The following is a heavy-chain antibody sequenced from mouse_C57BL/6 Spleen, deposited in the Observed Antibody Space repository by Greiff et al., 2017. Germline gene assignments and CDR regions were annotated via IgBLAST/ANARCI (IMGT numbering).Heavy chain of an antibody. CDR1: GFNIKDYY. Sequence: EVQLQQSGAELVRPGASVKLSCTASGFNIKDYYMHWVKQRPEQGLEWIGRIDPVDGDTEYAPKFQGKATMTADTSSNTAYLQLSSLTSEDTAVYYCTMALITTVVASPYWGQGTLVTVSA. J-gene: IGHJ3*01. D-gene: IGHD1-1*01. CDR2: IDPVDGDT. V-gene: IGHV14-1*01. CDR3: TMALITTVVASPY.